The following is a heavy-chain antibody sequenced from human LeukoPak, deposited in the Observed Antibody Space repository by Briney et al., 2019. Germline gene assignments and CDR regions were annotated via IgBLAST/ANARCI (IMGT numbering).Heavy chain of an antibody. J-gene: IGHJ4*02. D-gene: IGHD6-13*01. V-gene: IGHV3-7*01. Sequence: GRSLRLSCAASGFTFSSYAMHWVRQAPGKGLEWVANIKQDGSVKHYVDSVKGRFTISRDNTKNSLYLQMNSLRAEDTAVYYCARSGGGEQLVPLYYFDYWGQGTLVTVSS. CDR3: ARSGGGEQLVPLYYFDY. CDR1: GFTFSSYA. CDR2: IKQDGSVK.